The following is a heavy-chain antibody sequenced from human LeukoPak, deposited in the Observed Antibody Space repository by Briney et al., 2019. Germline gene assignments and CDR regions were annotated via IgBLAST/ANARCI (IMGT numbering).Heavy chain of an antibody. J-gene: IGHJ3*02. CDR2: IYSGGPT. V-gene: IGHV3-53*01. Sequence: QTGGSLRLSCAASGFTVSLYYMTWVRQAPGKGLEWVSVIYSGGPTYYADSVKGRFIISRDNSKNTVYLQMNSLRGEDTAVYFCARGWVVATGGFDMWGQGTMVTVSS. CDR3: ARGWVVATGGFDM. D-gene: IGHD2-8*02. CDR1: GFTVSLYY.